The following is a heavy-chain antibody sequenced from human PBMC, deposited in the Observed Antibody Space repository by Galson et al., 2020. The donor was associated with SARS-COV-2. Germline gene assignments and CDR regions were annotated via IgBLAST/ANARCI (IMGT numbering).Heavy chain of an antibody. CDR1: GYTFTSYD. Sequence: ASVKVSCKASGYTFTSYDINWVRQATGQGLEWMGWMNPNSGNTGYAQKFQGRVTMTRNTSISTAYMELSSLRSEDTAVYYCARGRYSSGWRVYYYYYMDVWGKGTTVTVSS. D-gene: IGHD6-19*01. CDR3: ARGRYSSGWRVYYYYYMDV. V-gene: IGHV1-8*01. CDR2: MNPNSGNT. J-gene: IGHJ6*03.